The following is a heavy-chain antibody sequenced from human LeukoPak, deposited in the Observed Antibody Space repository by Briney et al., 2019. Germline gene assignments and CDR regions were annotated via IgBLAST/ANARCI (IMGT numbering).Heavy chain of an antibody. J-gene: IGHJ4*02. CDR2: IYYSGST. D-gene: IGHD3-3*01. V-gene: IGHV4-39*01. Sequence: SETLSLTCTVSGGSISSSSYYWGWIRQPPGKGLEWIGSIYYSGSTYYNPSLKSRVTISVDTSKNQFSLKLSSVTAADTAVYYCARTGGRVTIFGVAVGDFDYWGQGTLVTVSP. CDR1: GGSISSSSYY. CDR3: ARTGGRVTIFGVAVGDFDY.